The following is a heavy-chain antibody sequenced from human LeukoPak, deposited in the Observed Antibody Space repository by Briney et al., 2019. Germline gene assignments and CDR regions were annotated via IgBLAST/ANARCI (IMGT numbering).Heavy chain of an antibody. CDR3: AREGSGMGSGSYYL. CDR1: GGSISSYY. CDR2: IYYGGST. D-gene: IGHD1-26*01. Sequence: SETLSLTCTVSGGSISSYYWSWIRQPPGKGLEWIGYIYYGGSTNYNPSLKSRVTISVDTSKNQFSLKLSSVTAADTAVYYCAREGSGMGSGSYYLWGQGTLVTVSS. J-gene: IGHJ5*02. V-gene: IGHV4-59*01.